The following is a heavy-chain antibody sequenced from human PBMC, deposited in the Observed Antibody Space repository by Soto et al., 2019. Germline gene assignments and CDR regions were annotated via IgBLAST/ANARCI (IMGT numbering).Heavy chain of an antibody. CDR1: GGSVSSGTHN. D-gene: IGHD3-16*01. CDR2: IYDSGST. J-gene: IGHJ2*01. V-gene: IGHV4-61*01. CDR3: ARATLDWNRDL. Sequence: QVQLQESGPGLVKPSETLSLTCTVSGGSVSSGTHNWIWIRQPPGKGLEWVGYIYDSGSTKYNPYLKSRVTISVDTSKNQFSLKLSSVTAADTAVYYCARATLDWNRDLWGRGTLVTVSS.